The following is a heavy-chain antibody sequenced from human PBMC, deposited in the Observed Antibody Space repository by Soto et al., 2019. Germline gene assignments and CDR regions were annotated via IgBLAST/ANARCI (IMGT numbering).Heavy chain of an antibody. V-gene: IGHV3-23*01. CDR3: AKPPDYNWNDY. CDR1: GFTFSSYA. D-gene: IGHD1-20*01. J-gene: IGHJ4*02. Sequence: PEASLRLSYAASGFTFSSYAMSWVRQAPGKGLEWISAVSGSGGSTYYADSVKGRFTISRDNSKDTLYLQMNNLRAEDTAVYYCAKPPDYNWNDYWGQGT. CDR2: VSGSGGST.